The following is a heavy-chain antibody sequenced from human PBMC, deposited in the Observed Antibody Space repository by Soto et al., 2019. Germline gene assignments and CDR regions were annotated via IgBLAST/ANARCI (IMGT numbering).Heavy chain of an antibody. V-gene: IGHV1-18*01. CDR1: GYTFTSYG. D-gene: IGHD3-10*01. CDR2: ISAYNGNT. Sequence: GASVKVSCKASGYTFTSYGISWVRQAPGQGLEWMGWISAYNGNTNYAQKLQGRGTMTTDTSTSTAYMELRSLRSDDTAVYYCARGLTLYYYGSGSYRPRYDDFDIWGQGTMVTVSS. CDR3: ARGLTLYYYGSGSYRPRYDDFDI. J-gene: IGHJ3*02.